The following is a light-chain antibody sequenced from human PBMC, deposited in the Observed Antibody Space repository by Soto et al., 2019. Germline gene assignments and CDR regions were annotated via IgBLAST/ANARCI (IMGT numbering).Light chain of an antibody. J-gene: IGLJ1*01. CDR1: SSDVGGYNY. Sequence: QPASVSGSPGQSITISCTGTSSDVGGYNYVSWYQQHPGKAPKLMIYEVSNRPSGVSNRFSGSKSGNTASLTISGLQAEDEADYYCSSYTSSSTRVFGTGTKLTVL. CDR3: SSYTSSSTRV. CDR2: EVS. V-gene: IGLV2-14*01.